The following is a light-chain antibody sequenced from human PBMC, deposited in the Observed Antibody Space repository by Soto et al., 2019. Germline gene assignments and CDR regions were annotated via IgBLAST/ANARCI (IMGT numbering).Light chain of an antibody. J-gene: IGKJ1*01. CDR2: QAS. CDR3: QQYNTYSQT. Sequence: DIQMTQSPSTLSASVGDRVTITCRASQSISTWLAWYQHKPGKAPKLLIYQASGLEGGVPSRFSGSGSGTEFTLTISSLQPDDFATYYCQQYNTYSQTFGQGTKVDIK. CDR1: QSISTW. V-gene: IGKV1-5*03.